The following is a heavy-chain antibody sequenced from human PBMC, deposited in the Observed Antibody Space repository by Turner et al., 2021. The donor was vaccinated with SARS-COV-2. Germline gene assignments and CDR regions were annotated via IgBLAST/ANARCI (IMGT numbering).Heavy chain of an antibody. CDR1: GFTFSSYA. CDR3: ARTEIVLMVYTH. D-gene: IGHD2-8*01. Sequence: QVQLVESGGGVVQPGRSLRPSCAASGFTFSSYAMHWVRQAPGKGLEWVAVISYDGSNKYYADSVKGRFTISRDNSKNTLYLQMNSLRAEDTAVYYCARTEIVLMVYTHWGQGTLVTVSS. CDR2: ISYDGSNK. V-gene: IGHV3-30-3*01. J-gene: IGHJ4*02.